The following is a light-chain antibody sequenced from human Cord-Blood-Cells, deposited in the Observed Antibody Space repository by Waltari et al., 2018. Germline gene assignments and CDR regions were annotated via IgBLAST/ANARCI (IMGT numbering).Light chain of an antibody. Sequence: QAGLTQPPSVSKGLRQTATLTCTGNSNIVGNQGAAWLQQHQGHPPKLLSYRNKNRPSGISERFSASRSGNTASLTITGLQPEDEADYYCSALDSSLSAYVFGTGTKVTVL. V-gene: IGLV10-54*02. CDR1: SNIVGNQG. CDR3: SALDSSLSAYV. CDR2: RNK. J-gene: IGLJ1*01.